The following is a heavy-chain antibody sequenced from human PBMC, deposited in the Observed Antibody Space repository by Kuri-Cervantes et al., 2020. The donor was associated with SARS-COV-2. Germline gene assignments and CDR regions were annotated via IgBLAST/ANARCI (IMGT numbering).Heavy chain of an antibody. V-gene: IGHV2-70*04. J-gene: IGHJ3*01. CDR1: GFSLSTSGMR. CDR3: ARGPHSYHGSRTLGAFDF. D-gene: IGHD3-10*01. CDR2: SDLYDGK. Sequence: SGPTLVNPTLTLTLACSFSGFSLSTSGMRVSWIRQPPGKALEWLARSDLYDGKFYSTSLKTSLTVSKDNPKNQVVLTMTNVDPVGTATYYCARGPHSYHGSRTLGAFDFWGQGTMVTVSS.